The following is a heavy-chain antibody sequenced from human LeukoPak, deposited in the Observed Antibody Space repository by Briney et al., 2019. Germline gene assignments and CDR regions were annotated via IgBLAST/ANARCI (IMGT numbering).Heavy chain of an antibody. CDR2: MNPHSGNT. V-gene: IGHV1-8*01. D-gene: IGHD1-14*01. J-gene: IGHJ3*02. CDR1: GYTFSSND. Sequence: ASVKVSCKASGYTFSSNDINWVRQATGQGLEWMGWMNPHSGNTGYAQKFQGRVTITRNSSISTAYMELSSLRSEDTAVYYCARDDRRGDAFDIWGQGTMVTVSS. CDR3: ARDDRRGDAFDI.